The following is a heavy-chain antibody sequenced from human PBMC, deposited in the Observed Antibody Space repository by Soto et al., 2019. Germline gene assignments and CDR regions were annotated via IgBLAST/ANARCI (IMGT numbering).Heavy chain of an antibody. D-gene: IGHD6-19*01. V-gene: IGHV3-23*01. CDR3: AKGRVVYSSGWYSDYFDY. J-gene: IGHJ4*02. Sequence: LRLSCAASGFTFSSYAMSWVRQAPGKGLEWVSAISGSGGSTYYADSAKGRFTISRDNSKNTLYLQMNSLRAEDTAVYYCAKGRVVYSSGWYSDYFDYWGQGTLVTVSS. CDR1: GFTFSSYA. CDR2: ISGSGGST.